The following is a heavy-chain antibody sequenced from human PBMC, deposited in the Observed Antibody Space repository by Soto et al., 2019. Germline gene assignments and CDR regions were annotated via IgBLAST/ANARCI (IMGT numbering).Heavy chain of an antibody. CDR1: GFTFSSYE. V-gene: IGHV3-48*03. CDR2: ISSAGDSS. J-gene: IGHJ4*02. Sequence: GGSLRLSCAASGFTFSSYEMNWVRQAPGKTLEWVSYISSAGDSSYYADSVKSRFTISRDNAKNSLYLQMNSLRVEDTAVYYCARVYCSTTTCHVQAFDSWGQGTPVTVSS. CDR3: ARVYCSTTTCHVQAFDS. D-gene: IGHD2-2*01.